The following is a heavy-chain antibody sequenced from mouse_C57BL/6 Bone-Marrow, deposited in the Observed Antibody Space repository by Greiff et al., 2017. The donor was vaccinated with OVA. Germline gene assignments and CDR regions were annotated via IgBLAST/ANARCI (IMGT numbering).Heavy chain of an antibody. J-gene: IGHJ2*01. D-gene: IGHD1-1*01. V-gene: IGHV1-52*01. Sequence: VKQSCKASGYTFTSYWMHWVKQRPIQGLEWIGNIDPSDSETHYNQKFKDKATLTVDKSSSTAYMQLSSLTSEDSAVYYCARLGSGYWGQGTTLTVSS. CDR3: ARLGSGY. CDR1: GYTFTSYW. CDR2: IDPSDSET.